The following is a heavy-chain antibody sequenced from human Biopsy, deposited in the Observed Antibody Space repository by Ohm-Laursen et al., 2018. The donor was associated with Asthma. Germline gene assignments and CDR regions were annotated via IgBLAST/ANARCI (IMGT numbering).Heavy chain of an antibody. V-gene: IGHV2-70*04. CDR1: GFSVSTRGMS. D-gene: IGHD1-1*01. J-gene: IGHJ4*02. Sequence: TQTLTLTCSCSGFSVSTRGMSVSWIRQPPGKALERLARIDWEDDTFYSTPLRTRLTISKDTSKNQVVLTMTNMDPVDTAIYFCGRHNDYWGQGILVTVSS. CDR3: GRHNDY. CDR2: IDWEDDT.